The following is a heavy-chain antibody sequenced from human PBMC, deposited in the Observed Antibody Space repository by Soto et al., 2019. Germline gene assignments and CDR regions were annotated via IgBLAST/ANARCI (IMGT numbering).Heavy chain of an antibody. CDR1: GFTFATYT. J-gene: IGHJ5*02. D-gene: IGHD1-26*01. CDR3: TRDLRSGSYYSWSAP. Sequence: PGGSLRLSCAASGFTFATYTMNWVRQAPGKGLEWVSGIYGSGDSTLYAASVKGRFTISRDDSKSIAYLQMNSLKTEDTAVYYYTRDLRSGSYYSWSAPWGQGPLVTVSS. CDR2: IYGSGDST. V-gene: IGHV3-49*04.